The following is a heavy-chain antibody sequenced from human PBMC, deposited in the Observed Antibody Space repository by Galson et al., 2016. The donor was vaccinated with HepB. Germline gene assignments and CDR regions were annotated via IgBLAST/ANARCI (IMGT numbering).Heavy chain of an antibody. Sequence: ETLSLTCTVSGGSISSYYWSRIRQSPGRGLDWIGDIYYNGITDYNSSLKSRITISVDTSKNQLSLELRSVTAADTAVYFCARGRPAGFAYYYYHGMDIWGRGTTVTVSS. D-gene: IGHD3-16*01. J-gene: IGHJ6*02. CDR1: GGSISSYY. CDR3: ARGRPAGFAYYYYHGMDI. CDR2: IYYNGIT. V-gene: IGHV4-59*08.